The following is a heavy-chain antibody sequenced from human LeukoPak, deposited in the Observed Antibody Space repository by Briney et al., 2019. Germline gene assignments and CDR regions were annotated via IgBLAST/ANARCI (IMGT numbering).Heavy chain of an antibody. CDR3: ARGTIAMAATWFDP. D-gene: IGHD6-19*01. CDR1: GFSFSTYS. V-gene: IGHV3-21*01. Sequence: GGSLRLSCAASGFSFSTYSMHWVRQAPGKGLEWVSTIRISSSYIHYADSVKGRFIISRDNTKNSLYLQMNSLRTEDTAVYYCARGTIAMAATWFDPWGQGALVTVSS. J-gene: IGHJ5*02. CDR2: IRISSSYI.